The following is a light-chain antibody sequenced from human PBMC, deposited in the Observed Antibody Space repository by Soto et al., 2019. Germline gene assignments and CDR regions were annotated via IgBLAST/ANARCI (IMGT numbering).Light chain of an antibody. CDR2: GAS. V-gene: IGKV3-20*01. CDR1: QSVSRSY. Sequence: DIVLTPSPVTLSLSQVEIATLSWRASQSVSRSYLAWYQQKPGQAPRLLIYGASSRATGIPDRFSGSGSGTQFTLTITSLQPDDFATYYCQFYNSYSRTFGQGTKVDI. CDR3: QFYNSYSRT. J-gene: IGKJ1*01.